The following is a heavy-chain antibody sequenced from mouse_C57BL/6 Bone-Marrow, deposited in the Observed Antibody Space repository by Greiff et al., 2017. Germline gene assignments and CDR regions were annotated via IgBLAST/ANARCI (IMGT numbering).Heavy chain of an antibody. CDR2: IDPSASYT. CDR1: GYTFTSYW. Sequence: VQLQQPGAELVMPGASVKLSCKASGYTFTSYWMHWVKQRPGQGLEWIGEIDPSASYTNYNQKFKGKSTLTVDKSSRTAYMQLSSLTSEDSAVYYCAREGIYYDFDYWGQGTTRTVSS. CDR3: AREGIYYDFDY. J-gene: IGHJ2*01. D-gene: IGHD2-1*01. V-gene: IGHV1-69*01.